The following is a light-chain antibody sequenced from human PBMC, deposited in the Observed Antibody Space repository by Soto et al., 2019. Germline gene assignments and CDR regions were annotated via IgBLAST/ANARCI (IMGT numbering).Light chain of an antibody. V-gene: IGLV2-14*03. CDR1: SSDVGAYVY. J-gene: IGLJ1*01. CDR3: SSYTSSSTRV. CDR2: EVS. Sequence: QSVLTQPASVSGSAGQSITISCTGTSSDVGAYVYVSWYQQHPDKAPKLMIYEVSNRPSGVSNRFSGSKSVNTATLTISGLQADDEADYYCSSYTSSSTRVFGTGTKVTVL.